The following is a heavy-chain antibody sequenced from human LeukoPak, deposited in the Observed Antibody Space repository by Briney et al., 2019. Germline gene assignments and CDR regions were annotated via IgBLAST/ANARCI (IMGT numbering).Heavy chain of an antibody. Sequence: PGGSLRLSCAASGFTFSSYAMSWVRQAPGKGLEWVSAISGSGGSTYCADSVKGRFTISRDNSKNTLYLQMNSLRAEDTAVYYCAKDPHYFDWLFRWGQGTLVTVSS. D-gene: IGHD3-9*01. CDR3: AKDPHYFDWLFR. CDR2: ISGSGGST. J-gene: IGHJ4*02. V-gene: IGHV3-23*01. CDR1: GFTFSSYA.